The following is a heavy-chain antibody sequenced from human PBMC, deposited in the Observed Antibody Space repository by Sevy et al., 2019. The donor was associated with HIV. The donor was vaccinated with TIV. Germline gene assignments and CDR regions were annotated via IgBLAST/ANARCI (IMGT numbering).Heavy chain of an antibody. Sequence: GGSLRLSCAASGFSFSDYRMHWVRQAPGKGLEWVAVISYDGRNNKYNADSVKGRFTISRDNSKNTLYLQMNSLRAEDTAIYYCARDSEEILSSAFDYWGQGTLVTVSS. CDR2: ISYDGRNNK. V-gene: IGHV3-30*03. CDR3: ARDSEEILSSAFDY. J-gene: IGHJ4*02. CDR1: GFSFSDYR. D-gene: IGHD2-15*01.